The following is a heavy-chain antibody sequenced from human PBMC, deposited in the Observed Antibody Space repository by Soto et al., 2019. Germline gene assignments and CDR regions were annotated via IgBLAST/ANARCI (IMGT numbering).Heavy chain of an antibody. CDR2: ISGSGGST. CDR3: ATKGGRGYSYGVDP. CDR1: GFTFSSYA. J-gene: IGHJ5*02. D-gene: IGHD5-18*01. Sequence: PGGSLRLSCAASGFTFSSYAMSWVRQAPGKGLEWVSAISGSGGSTYYADSVKGRFTISRDNSKNTLYLQMNSLRAEDTAVYYCATKGGRGYSYGVDPWGQGTLVTVSS. V-gene: IGHV3-23*01.